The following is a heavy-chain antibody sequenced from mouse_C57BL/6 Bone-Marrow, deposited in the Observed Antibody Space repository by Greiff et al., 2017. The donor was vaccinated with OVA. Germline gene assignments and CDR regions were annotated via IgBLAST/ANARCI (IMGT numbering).Heavy chain of an antibody. J-gene: IGHJ2*01. CDR2: IDPENGDT. D-gene: IGHD1-1*01. CDR3: TRNYYGSRDY. V-gene: IGHV14-4*01. Sequence: VQLQQSGAELVRPGASVKLSCTASGFNITDSYMPLLPQRPEQGLAWIGWIDPENGDTEYASKFPGKATITSAPSSNTAYLQLSSLTSEDTAVYYCTRNYYGSRDYWGQGTTLTVSS. CDR1: GFNITDSY.